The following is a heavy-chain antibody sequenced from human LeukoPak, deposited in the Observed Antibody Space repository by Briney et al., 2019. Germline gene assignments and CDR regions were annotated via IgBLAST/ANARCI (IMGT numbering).Heavy chain of an antibody. J-gene: IGHJ3*02. D-gene: IGHD1-26*01. CDR1: GGTFSSYA. Sequence: SVKVSCKASGGTFSSYAISWVRQAPGQGLEWMGGIIPIFGTANYAQKFQGRVTITTDESTSTAYMELSSLRPEDTAVYYCARPSYSGSLRFQVAFDIWGQGTMVTVPS. V-gene: IGHV1-69*05. CDR3: ARPSYSGSLRFQVAFDI. CDR2: IIPIFGTA.